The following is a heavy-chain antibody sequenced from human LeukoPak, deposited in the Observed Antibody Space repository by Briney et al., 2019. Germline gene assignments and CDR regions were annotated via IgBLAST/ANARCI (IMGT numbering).Heavy chain of an antibody. CDR2: HSWNSGSL. CDR3: AKSLGYCSGGSCYGAPLPTLDFDY. V-gene: IGHV3-9*01. J-gene: IGHJ4*02. CDR1: GFTFDDYA. D-gene: IGHD2-15*01. Sequence: GRSLRLSCAASGFTFDDYAMQCVRQAPGKGLEGVSGHSWNSGSLGPAASVKGRFTISRDNAKNSLYLQMNSLRAEDTALYYCAKSLGYCSGGSCYGAPLPTLDFDYWGQGTLVTVSS.